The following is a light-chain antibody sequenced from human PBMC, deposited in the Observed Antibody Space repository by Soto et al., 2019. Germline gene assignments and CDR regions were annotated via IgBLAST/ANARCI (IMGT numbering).Light chain of an antibody. V-gene: IGKV3-15*01. CDR3: QQYNNWPRT. J-gene: IGKJ1*01. CDR2: GAS. CDR1: QSVSSD. Sequence: EIVMTHSPATLSVSPGERATLSCRASQSVSSDLAWYHQKPGQAPRLLIYGASTRATGIPARFSGSGSGTEFTLTINSLQSEDFAVYYCQQYNNWPRTFGQGTKVDNK.